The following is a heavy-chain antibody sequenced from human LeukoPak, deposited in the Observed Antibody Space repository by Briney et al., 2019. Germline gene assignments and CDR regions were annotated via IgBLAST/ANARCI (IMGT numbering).Heavy chain of an antibody. CDR2: INPSGGST. V-gene: IGHV1-46*01. J-gene: IGHJ4*02. CDR3: ANSGSYLVFDY. Sequence: ASVKVSCKASGYTFTGYYMHWVRQAPGQGLEWVGIINPSGGSTSYAQKFQGRVTMTRDTSTSTVYMELSSLRSEDTAVYYCANSGSYLVFDYWGQGTLVTVSS. D-gene: IGHD1-26*01. CDR1: GYTFTGYY.